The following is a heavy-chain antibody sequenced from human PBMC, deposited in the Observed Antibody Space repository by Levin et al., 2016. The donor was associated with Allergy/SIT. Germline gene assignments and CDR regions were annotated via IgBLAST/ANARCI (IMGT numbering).Heavy chain of an antibody. D-gene: IGHD4-11*01. Sequence: GGSLRLSCAASGFTFSSYWMSWVRQAPGKGLEWVANIKEDGSEKYYVDSVKGRFTISRDNAKNSLYLQLNSLRAEDTAIYFCARDRIFTATAYSLDYWGQGTLVTVSS. V-gene: IGHV3-7*03. J-gene: IGHJ4*02. CDR1: GFTFSSYW. CDR2: IKEDGSEK. CDR3: ARDRIFTATAYSLDY.